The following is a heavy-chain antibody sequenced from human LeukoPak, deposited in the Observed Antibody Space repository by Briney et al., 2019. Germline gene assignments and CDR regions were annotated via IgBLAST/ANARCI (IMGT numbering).Heavy chain of an antibody. CDR2: ISASGIST. CDR1: GFTFNSYA. D-gene: IGHD1-1*01. J-gene: IGHJ6*02. CDR3: GKDYWSYSGMDV. V-gene: IGHV3-23*01. Sequence: GGSLRLSCAASGFTFNSYAMNWVRQAPGKGLEWVPGISASGISTYYADYVKGLFTISRDNSKNTLYLQMNSLRAEDTAVYYCGKDYWSYSGMDVWGQGTTVTVSS.